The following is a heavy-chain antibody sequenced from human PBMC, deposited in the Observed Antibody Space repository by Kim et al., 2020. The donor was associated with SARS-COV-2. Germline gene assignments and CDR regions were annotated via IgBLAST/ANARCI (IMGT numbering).Heavy chain of an antibody. J-gene: IGHJ4*02. V-gene: IGHV3-9*01. CDR1: GFTFDDYA. CDR3: AKDLGRGYYDSSGHDY. D-gene: IGHD3-22*01. CDR2: ISWNSGSI. Sequence: GGSLRLSCAASGFTFDDYAMHWVRQAPGKGLEWVSGISWNSGSIGYADSVKGRFTISRDNAKNSLYLQMNSLRAEDTALYYCAKDLGRGYYDSSGHDYWGQGTLVTVSS.